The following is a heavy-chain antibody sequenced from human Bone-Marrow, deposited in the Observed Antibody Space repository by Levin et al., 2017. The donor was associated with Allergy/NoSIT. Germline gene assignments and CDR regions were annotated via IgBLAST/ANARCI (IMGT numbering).Heavy chain of an antibody. CDR1: GFKFPDFA. V-gene: IGHV3-9*01. D-gene: IGHD1-26*01. CDR2: ISWGGDSL. Sequence: GGSLRLSCAASGFKFPDFAVHWVRQAPGKGLEWVSGISWGGDSLGYADSVEGRFTISRDNGKNSLYLQMNSLREEDTALYYCVKGLSGSYSSGYFDSWGQGTLVTVSS. J-gene: IGHJ4*02. CDR3: VKGLSGSYSSGYFDS.